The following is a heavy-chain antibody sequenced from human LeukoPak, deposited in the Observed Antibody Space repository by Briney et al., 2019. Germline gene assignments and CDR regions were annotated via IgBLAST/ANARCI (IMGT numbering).Heavy chain of an antibody. J-gene: IGHJ4*02. V-gene: IGHV3-9*01. CDR3: AKDSNTYQLHAVDY. CDR2: ITWNSGTI. CDR1: GFTFDDYA. D-gene: IGHD2-2*01. Sequence: GGSLRLSCAASGFTFDDYAMHWVRQAPRKGLEWVSGITWNSGTIAYADSVKGRFTTSTDNAKNSLYLQMNSLRAEDTALYYCAKDSNTYQLHAVDYWGQGTLVTVSS.